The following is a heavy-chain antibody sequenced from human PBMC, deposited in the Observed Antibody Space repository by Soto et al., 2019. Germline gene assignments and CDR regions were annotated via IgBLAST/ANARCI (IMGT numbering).Heavy chain of an antibody. CDR1: GGSISSGGYY. CDR3: ARDRLNILTGYPYYYYGMDV. J-gene: IGHJ6*02. Sequence: SETLSLTCTVSGGSISSGGYYWSWIRQHPGKGLEWIGYIYYSGSTYYNPSLKSRVTISVDTSKNQFSLKLSSVTAADTAVYYCARDRLNILTGYPYYYYGMDVWGQGTKVTVYS. V-gene: IGHV4-31*03. D-gene: IGHD3-9*01. CDR2: IYYSGST.